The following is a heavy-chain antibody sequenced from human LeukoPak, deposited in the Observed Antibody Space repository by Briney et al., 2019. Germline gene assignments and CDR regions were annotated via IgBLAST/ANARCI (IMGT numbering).Heavy chain of an antibody. J-gene: IGHJ4*02. V-gene: IGHV4-34*01. Sequence: SETLSLTCAVSGGSFSGFYWSWIRQPPGKGLEWIGEINHSGSTNYNPSLKSRVTISVDTSKNQFSLTLSSVTAADTAVYYCARGYRQQPTYWGQGTLVPVSS. CDR3: ARGYRQQPTY. D-gene: IGHD6-13*01. CDR1: GGSFSGFY. CDR2: INHSGST.